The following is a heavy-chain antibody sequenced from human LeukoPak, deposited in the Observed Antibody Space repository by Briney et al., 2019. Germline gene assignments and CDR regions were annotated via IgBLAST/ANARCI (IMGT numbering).Heavy chain of an antibody. CDR2: IKQDGSEK. D-gene: IGHD5-18*01. J-gene: IGHJ4*02. V-gene: IGHV3-7*01. CDR1: GFTFSSYW. CDR3: ARPRLRYSSTPSDY. Sequence: GSLRPSCAASGFTFSSYWMSWVRQAPGKGLEWVANIKQDGSEKYYVDSVKGRFTISRDNAKNSLYLQMNSLRAEDTAVYYCARPRLRYSSTPSDYWGQGTLVTVSS.